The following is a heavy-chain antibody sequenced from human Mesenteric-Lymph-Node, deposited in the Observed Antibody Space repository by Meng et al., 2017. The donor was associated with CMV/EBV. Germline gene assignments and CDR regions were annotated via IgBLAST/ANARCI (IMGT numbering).Heavy chain of an antibody. J-gene: IGHJ4*02. CDR2: IIPILGIA. V-gene: IGHV1-69*10. CDR3: AGTLYCSSTSCYDY. D-gene: IGHD2-2*01. CDR1: GGTFSSYS. Sequence: SVKVSCKASGGTFSSYSISWVRQAPGQGLEWMGGIIPILGIANYAQKFQGRVTITADKSTGTAYMELSSLRSEDTAVYYCAGTLYCSSTSCYDYWGQGTLVTVSS.